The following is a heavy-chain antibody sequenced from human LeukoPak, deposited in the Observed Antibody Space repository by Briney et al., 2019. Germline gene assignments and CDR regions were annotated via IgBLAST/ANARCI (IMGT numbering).Heavy chain of an antibody. CDR1: GFTFSSYA. CDR2: VSAGGGST. Sequence: GGSLRLSCTASGFTFSSYALSWVRQAPGKGLEWVSTVSAGGGSTYYTDSAKGRFTISRENSKNTLFLQMNSLRAEDTAVYYCVKGSDYFWSAIQYHFDYWGQGTLVAVSS. J-gene: IGHJ4*02. CDR3: VKGSDYFWSAIQYHFDY. V-gene: IGHV3-23*01. D-gene: IGHD3-3*01.